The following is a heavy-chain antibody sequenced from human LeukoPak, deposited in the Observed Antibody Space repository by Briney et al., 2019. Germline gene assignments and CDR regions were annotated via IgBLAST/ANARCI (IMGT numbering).Heavy chain of an antibody. Sequence: GGSLRLSCAASGFTFSSYEMNWVRQAPGKGLEWVSYISSSGSTIYYADSVKGRFTISRDNAKNSLYLQMNSLRAEDTAVYYCARASTTTRRTREVCYDYWGQGTLVTVSS. CDR3: ARASTTTRRTREVCYDY. CDR1: GFTFSSYE. CDR2: ISSSGSTI. J-gene: IGHJ4*02. V-gene: IGHV3-48*03. D-gene: IGHD4-17*01.